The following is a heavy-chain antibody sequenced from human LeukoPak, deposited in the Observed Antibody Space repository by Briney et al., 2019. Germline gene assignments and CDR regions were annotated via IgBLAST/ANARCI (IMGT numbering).Heavy chain of an antibody. CDR1: GYTFTGYY. V-gene: IGHV1-2*02. CDR3: ARAIVPAATWFDP. J-gene: IGHJ5*02. Sequence: ASLKVSCMDSGYTFTGYYMHCVRQAPGQGVEWMGWINTSSGGANYEQKFEGRVTMTRDTSISTAYMELSRLRSDDTAVYYCARAIVPAATWFDPWGQGTLVTVSS. D-gene: IGHD2-2*01. CDR2: INTSSGGA.